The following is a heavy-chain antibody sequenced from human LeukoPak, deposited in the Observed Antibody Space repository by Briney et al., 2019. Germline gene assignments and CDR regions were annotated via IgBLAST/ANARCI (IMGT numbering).Heavy chain of an antibody. V-gene: IGHV3-21*01. CDR3: ARVGYYGSGRDV. CDR2: ICSSSSYI. J-gene: IGHJ6*02. D-gene: IGHD3-10*01. Sequence: GGSLRLSCAASGFTFSSYSMNWVRQAPGKGLEWVSSICSSSSYIYYADSVKGRFTISRDNAKNSLYLQMNSLRAEDTAVYYCARVGYYGSGRDVWGQGTTVTVSS. CDR1: GFTFSSYS.